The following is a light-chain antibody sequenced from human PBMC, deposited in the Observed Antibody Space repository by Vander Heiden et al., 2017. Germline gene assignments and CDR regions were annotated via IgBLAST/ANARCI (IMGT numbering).Light chain of an antibody. CDR1: QSVSSSY. CDR2: GAS. CDR3: QQYGSSPPYT. V-gene: IGKV3-20*01. Sequence: DILSTHSPATLSLSPGERATLSCRASQSVSSSYLSWYQQKPGRAPRLLIYGASSRATGIPDRFSGSGSGTDFTLTISRLEPEDFAVYYCQQYGSSPPYTFGQETNLEI. J-gene: IGKJ2*01.